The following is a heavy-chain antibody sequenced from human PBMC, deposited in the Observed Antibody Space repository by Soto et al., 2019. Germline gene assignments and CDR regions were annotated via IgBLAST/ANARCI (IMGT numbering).Heavy chain of an antibody. V-gene: IGHV5-51*01. CDR1: GYSFTNNW. CDR3: AKFRVGGYCTSDVCYQFDN. CDR2: VYPGDSET. J-gene: IGHJ4*02. Sequence: GESLKISCKGSGYSFTNNWIGWVRQMPGKGLEWMGIVYPGDSETRYSPSFEGQVTISADKSISTAYLPWSSLKASDTAIYYCAKFRVGGYCTSDVCYQFDNWGLGTLVTVSS. D-gene: IGHD2-8*01.